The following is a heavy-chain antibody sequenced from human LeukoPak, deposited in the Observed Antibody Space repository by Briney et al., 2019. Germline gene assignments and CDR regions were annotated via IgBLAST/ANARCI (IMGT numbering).Heavy chain of an antibody. J-gene: IGHJ4*02. D-gene: IGHD3-3*01. Sequence: PGGSLRLSCAASGFTFSSYGMSWVRQAPGKGLEWVSGISGSGTITYYADSVKGRFTISRDNSKNTLFLQMNSLRAEDTAVYYCAKATTPTISRYYFDDWGQGTLVTVSS. CDR2: ISGSGTIT. CDR3: AKATTPTISRYYFDD. V-gene: IGHV3-23*01. CDR1: GFTFSSYG.